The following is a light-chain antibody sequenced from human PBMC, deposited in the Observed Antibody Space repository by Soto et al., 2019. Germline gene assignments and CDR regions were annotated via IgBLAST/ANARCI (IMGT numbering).Light chain of an antibody. CDR3: QKRSNRAPS. CDR1: QSVSSY. Sequence: EIVLTQSPATLSLSPGERATLSCRASQSVSSYLAWYQQKPGQAPRLLIYDASNRATGIPARFSGSGSGTDFTLPPSRPEPEKFSVFYCQKRSNRAPSFGQGTKVEIK. V-gene: IGKV3-11*01. J-gene: IGKJ1*01. CDR2: DAS.